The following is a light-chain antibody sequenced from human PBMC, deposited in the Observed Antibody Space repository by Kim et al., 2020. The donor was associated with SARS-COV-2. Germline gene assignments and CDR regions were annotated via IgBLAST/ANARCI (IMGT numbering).Light chain of an antibody. J-gene: IGKJ4*01. CDR2: GAS. CDR1: QSVGSN. CDR3: QQYEDWLT. V-gene: IGKV3D-15*01. Sequence: ETVMTQSPATLSVSPGERATLSCWASQSVGSNLAWYQQKPGQAPRLLIYGASTRATGIPARFSGSGSGTEFTLTISSLQSEDFTLYYWQQYEDWLTFGGGTKVDIK.